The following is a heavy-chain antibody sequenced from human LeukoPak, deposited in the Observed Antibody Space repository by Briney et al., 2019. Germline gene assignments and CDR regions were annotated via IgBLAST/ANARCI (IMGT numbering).Heavy chain of an antibody. Sequence: GGSLRLSCAASGFTFSNYAIHWVRQAPGKGLEGVAFISYDGSNKHYADSVKGRFTISRDNPKNTLYLQMNSLRPEDTAVYYCARARFGYNRGPFDYWGQGILVTVSS. CDR2: ISYDGSNK. CDR1: GFTFSNYA. J-gene: IGHJ4*02. CDR3: ARARFGYNRGPFDY. D-gene: IGHD5-24*01. V-gene: IGHV3-30-3*01.